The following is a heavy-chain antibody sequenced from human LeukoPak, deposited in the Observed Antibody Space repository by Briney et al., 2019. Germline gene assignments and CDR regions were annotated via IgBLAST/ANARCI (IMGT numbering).Heavy chain of an antibody. D-gene: IGHD6-13*01. CDR1: GGTFSSYA. J-gene: IGHJ5*02. CDR3: ARGSQMYSSSWFDP. V-gene: IGHV1-69*06. Sequence: SVKVSCKASGGTFSSYAISWVRQAPGQGLEWMGGIIPIFGTANYAQKFQGRVTITADKSTSTAYMGLSSLRSEDTAVYYCARGSQMYSSSWFDPWGQGTLVTVSS. CDR2: IIPIFGTA.